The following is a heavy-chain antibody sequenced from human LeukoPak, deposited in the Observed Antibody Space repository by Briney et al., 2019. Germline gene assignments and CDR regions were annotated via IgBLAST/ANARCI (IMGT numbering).Heavy chain of an antibody. CDR1: GYTFTSYY. Sequence: VASVKVSCKASGYTFTSYYMHWVRQAPGQGLEWMGISNPSGGSTSYAQKFQGRVTMTRDTSTSTVYMELSSLRSEDTAVYYCARRMGDYDFWSGYSRGDYYYYMDVWGKGTTVTVSS. J-gene: IGHJ6*03. CDR2: SNPSGGST. CDR3: ARRMGDYDFWSGYSRGDYYYYMDV. V-gene: IGHV1-46*03. D-gene: IGHD3-3*01.